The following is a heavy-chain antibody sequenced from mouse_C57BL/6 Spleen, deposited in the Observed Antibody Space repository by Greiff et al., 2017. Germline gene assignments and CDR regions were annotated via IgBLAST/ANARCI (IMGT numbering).Heavy chain of an antibody. V-gene: IGHV5-9-1*02. CDR3: TRDDYDVGGFAY. D-gene: IGHD2-4*01. Sequence: EVKLLQSGAGLVKPGGSLKLSCAASGFTFSSYAMSWVRQTPEKRLEWVADISGGGDYTYYADTVKGRVTISRDNARNTLYLQMSSLKSEDTAMYYCTRDDYDVGGFAYWGQGTLVTVSA. J-gene: IGHJ3*01. CDR2: ISGGGDYT. CDR1: GFTFSSYA.